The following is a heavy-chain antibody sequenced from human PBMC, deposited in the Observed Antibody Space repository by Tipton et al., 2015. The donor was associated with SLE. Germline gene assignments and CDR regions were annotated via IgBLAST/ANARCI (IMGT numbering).Heavy chain of an antibody. V-gene: IGHV4-34*01. J-gene: IGHJ4*02. CDR2: INHSGSI. CDR1: GGSFSGYY. CDR3: ARVRKIGISDFDY. D-gene: IGHD2/OR15-2a*01. Sequence: TLSLTCAVYGGSFSGYYCSWIRQPPGKGLEWIGEINHSGSIRYNPSLKSRVSISVDTSNNQFSLKLSSVTAADTAVYYCARVRKIGISDFDYWGQGTLVTVSS.